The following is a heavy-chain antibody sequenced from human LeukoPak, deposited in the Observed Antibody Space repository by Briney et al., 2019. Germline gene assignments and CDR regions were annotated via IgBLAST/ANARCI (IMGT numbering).Heavy chain of an antibody. Sequence: PGGSLRLSCAASGFTLSSYGMHWVRQAPGKGLEWVAFIRYDGSNKYYADSVKGRFTISRDNSKNTLYLQMNSLRAEDTAVYYCAKAGNSYYYYYMDVWGKGTTVTVSS. CDR1: GFTLSSYG. CDR3: AKAGNSYYYYYMDV. J-gene: IGHJ6*03. D-gene: IGHD4-23*01. V-gene: IGHV3-30*02. CDR2: IRYDGSNK.